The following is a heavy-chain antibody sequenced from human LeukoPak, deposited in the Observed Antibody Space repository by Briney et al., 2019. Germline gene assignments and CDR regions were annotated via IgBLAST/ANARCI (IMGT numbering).Heavy chain of an antibody. CDR1: GGSFSGYY. Sequence: SETLSLTCAVYGGSFSGYYWSWIRQPPGKGLEWIGEINHSGSANYNPSLKSRVTISVDTSKNQFSLKLSSVTAADTAVYYCARANSSSWYSYWGQGTLVTVSS. D-gene: IGHD6-13*01. CDR3: ARANSSSWYSY. V-gene: IGHV4-34*01. J-gene: IGHJ4*02. CDR2: INHSGSA.